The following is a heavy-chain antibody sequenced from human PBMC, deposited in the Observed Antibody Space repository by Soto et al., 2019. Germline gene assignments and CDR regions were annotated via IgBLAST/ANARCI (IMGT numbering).Heavy chain of an antibody. CDR3: VTDHDCVSPMTHADY. CDR1: GFSFSSWR. D-gene: IGHD2-21*01. J-gene: IGHJ4*02. CDR2: ISCTSAAT. V-gene: IGHV3-48*02. Sequence: GGSLGLSCAASGFSFSSWRMNWFRQAPGKGLEWVSYISCTSAATYYADSVKGRFTISRDNGKNSLYLQMNGLRDEDTAVYYCVTDHDCVSPMTHADYWGQGTLVTVSS.